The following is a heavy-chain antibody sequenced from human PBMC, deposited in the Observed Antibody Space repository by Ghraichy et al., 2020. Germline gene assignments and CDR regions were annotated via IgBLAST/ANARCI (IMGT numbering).Heavy chain of an antibody. D-gene: IGHD3-10*01. Sequence: ESLNLSCAASGFTFTRYWMSWVRRAPGRGLEWLANINEDGSRSYFGGSVKGRFTISRDNARNSVYLQLNSLRAEDTAVYYCTRVRGSYDVSEYWGQGTLVTVSS. CDR3: TRVRGSYDVSEY. CDR1: GFTFTRYW. V-gene: IGHV3-7*04. J-gene: IGHJ4*02. CDR2: INEDGSRS.